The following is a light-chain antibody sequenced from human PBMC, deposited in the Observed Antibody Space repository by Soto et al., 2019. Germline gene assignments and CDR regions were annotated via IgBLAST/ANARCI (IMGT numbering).Light chain of an antibody. J-gene: IGKJ2*02. CDR3: QQYGGSPPCT. V-gene: IGKV1-5*02. CDR2: DAS. Sequence: DIQMTPSPSTLSASVGDRVTIICRASQSISSWLAWYQQKPGKAPKLLIYDASSLESGVPSRFSGSGSGTEFTLTISSLQPDDFAVYYCQQYGGSPPCTFGQGTKVDIK. CDR1: QSISSW.